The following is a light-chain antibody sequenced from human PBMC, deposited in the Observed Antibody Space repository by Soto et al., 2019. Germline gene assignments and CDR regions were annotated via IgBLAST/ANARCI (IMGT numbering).Light chain of an antibody. V-gene: IGKV3-15*01. CDR1: ESFSSN. CDR2: GAS. Sequence: EIVLTQSPATLSLSPGERATLSCRASESFSSNLAWYQQKPGQAPRLLFYGASARATDIPARFSASGSGTEFSLTISSLQSEDFAVYYCQHYNNWPYTFGQGTKVDI. CDR3: QHYNNWPYT. J-gene: IGKJ2*01.